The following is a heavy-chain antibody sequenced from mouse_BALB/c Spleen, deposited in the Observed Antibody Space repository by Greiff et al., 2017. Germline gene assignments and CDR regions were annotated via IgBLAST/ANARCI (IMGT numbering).Heavy chain of an antibody. J-gene: IGHJ3*01. Sequence: EVKLQESGPELVKPGASVKISCKASGYSFTGYFMNWVKQSHGKSLEWIGRINPYNGDTFYNQKFKGKATLTVDKSSSTAHMELLSLTSEDSAVYYCGNGDGYYVIAYWGQGTLVTVSA. D-gene: IGHD2-3*01. CDR3: GNGDGYYVIAY. CDR1: GYSFTGYF. V-gene: IGHV1-37*01. CDR2: INPYNGDT.